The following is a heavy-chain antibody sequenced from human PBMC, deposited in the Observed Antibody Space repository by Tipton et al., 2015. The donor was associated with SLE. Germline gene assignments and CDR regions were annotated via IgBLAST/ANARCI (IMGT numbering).Heavy chain of an antibody. D-gene: IGHD3-3*02. CDR1: GGSISSYY. CDR2: IYYSGST. V-gene: IGHV4-59*01. Sequence: TLSLTCTVAGGSISSYYWTWIRQPPGKGLEWIGYIYYSGSTNYNPSLKSQVTMSVDTSKNQFSLKLSSVTAADTAIYYCARGTPFMEFERNWFDPWGQGTLVTVSS. CDR3: ARGTPFMEFERNWFDP. J-gene: IGHJ5*02.